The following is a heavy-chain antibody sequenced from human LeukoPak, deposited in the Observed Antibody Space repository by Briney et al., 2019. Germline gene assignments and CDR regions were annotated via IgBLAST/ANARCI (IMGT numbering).Heavy chain of an antibody. CDR1: GFTFSSYG. CDR3: ATYRLRLYYFDY. J-gene: IGHJ4*02. V-gene: IGHV3-23*01. D-gene: IGHD4-17*01. Sequence: GGSLRLSCAASGFTFSSYGMSWVRQAPGKGLEWVSAISGSGGSTYYADSVKGRFTISRDNTKKTLHLQMNSLRAEGTAVYYCATYRLRLYYFDYWGQGTLVTVSS. CDR2: ISGSGGST.